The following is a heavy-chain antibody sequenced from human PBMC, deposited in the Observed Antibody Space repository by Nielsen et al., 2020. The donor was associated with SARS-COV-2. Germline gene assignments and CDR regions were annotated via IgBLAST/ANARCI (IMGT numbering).Heavy chain of an antibody. Sequence: GGSLRLSCAASGFTFSSYAMSWVRQAPGKGLEWVSAISGSGGSTYYADSVKGRFTISRDNAKNSLYLQMNSLRAEDTAVYYCARKRIQLDYWGQGTLVTVSS. CDR2: ISGSGGST. J-gene: IGHJ4*02. CDR1: GFTFSSYA. D-gene: IGHD5-18*01. V-gene: IGHV3-23*01. CDR3: ARKRIQLDY.